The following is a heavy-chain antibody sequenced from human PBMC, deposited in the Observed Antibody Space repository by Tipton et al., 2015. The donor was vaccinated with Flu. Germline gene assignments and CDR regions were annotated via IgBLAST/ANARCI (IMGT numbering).Heavy chain of an antibody. D-gene: IGHD7-27*01. CDR2: INHSGRT. Sequence: TLSLTCSVSGGSISSGSYYWTWIRQPPGKGLEWIGEINHSGRTNYNPSLKSRVTISADTSKNQFFLTLNSVTAADTAVYYCATKFANWGVWEPRDYWGQGTLVTVSS. CDR3: ATKFANWGVWEPRDY. J-gene: IGHJ4*02. CDR1: GGSISSGSYY. V-gene: IGHV4-39*07.